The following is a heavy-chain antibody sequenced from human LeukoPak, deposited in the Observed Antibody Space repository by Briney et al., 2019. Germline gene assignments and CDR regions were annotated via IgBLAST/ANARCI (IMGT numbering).Heavy chain of an antibody. CDR3: ARGFGSTSPFDY. Sequence: ASVKVSCKASGGTFSSYAISWVRQAPGQGLEWMGGIIPIFGTANYAQKFQGRVTITTDESTSTAYMELSSLRSEDTAVYYCARGFGSTSPFDYWGQGTLVTVSS. CDR1: GGTFSSYA. D-gene: IGHD2-2*01. V-gene: IGHV1-69*05. CDR2: IIPIFGTA. J-gene: IGHJ4*02.